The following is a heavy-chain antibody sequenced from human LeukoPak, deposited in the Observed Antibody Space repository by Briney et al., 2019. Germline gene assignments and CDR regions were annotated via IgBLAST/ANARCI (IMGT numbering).Heavy chain of an antibody. CDR1: GGSVSGTNW. D-gene: IGHD1-26*01. CDR2: ISLAGQT. J-gene: IGHJ4*02. CDR3: SRESGPFCPFGY. Sequence: SGTLSLACGVSGGSVSGTNWWSWVRQPPGQGLEWIGEISLAGQTNYNPSLNGRVTMSLDKSSNQLSLHLTSVTAADTATYFCSRESGPFCPFGYWGQGTLVIVSS. V-gene: IGHV4-4*02.